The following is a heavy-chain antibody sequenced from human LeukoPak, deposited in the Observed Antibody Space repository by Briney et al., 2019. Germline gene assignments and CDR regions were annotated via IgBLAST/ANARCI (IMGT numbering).Heavy chain of an antibody. CDR1: GGSISSSSYY. J-gene: IGHJ4*02. V-gene: IGHV4-39*01. Sequence: PSETLSLTCTVSGGSISSSSYYWGWIRQPPGKGLEWIGSIYYSGSTYYNPSLKSRVTISVDTSKNQFSLKLSSVTAADTAVYYCARHEGGYYDSSGYSGTDYWGQGTLVTVSS. CDR3: ARHEGGYYDSSGYSGTDY. CDR2: IYYSGST. D-gene: IGHD3-22*01.